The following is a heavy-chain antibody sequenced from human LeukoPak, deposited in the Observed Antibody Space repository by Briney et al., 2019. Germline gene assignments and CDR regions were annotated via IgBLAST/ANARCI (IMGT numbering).Heavy chain of an antibody. CDR3: ARGSNDYRDYSFDY. CDR2: TYYRSKWSN. CDR1: GDSVSSNSAA. J-gene: IGHJ4*02. Sequence: SQTLSLTCAISGDSVSSNSAAWNWIRQSPSSGLEWLGRTYYRSKWSNKYAVSVKSRVTINSDTSKNQFALQLNSVTPEDTAVYYCARGSNDYRDYSFDYWGQGTLVTVSS. V-gene: IGHV6-1*01. D-gene: IGHD4-17*01.